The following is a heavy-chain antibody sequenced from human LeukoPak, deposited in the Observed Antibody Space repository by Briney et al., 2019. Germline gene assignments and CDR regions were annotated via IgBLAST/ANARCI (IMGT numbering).Heavy chain of an antibody. Sequence: GGSLRLSCAASGFTFSSYAMTWVRQAPGRGLEWVSVISGSGSNTYYADSVKGRFTISRDNSRNTLYLQMNSLRAEDTAVYYCANPPLYSSSWYYFDYWGQGTLVTVSS. CDR3: ANPPLYSSSWYYFDY. V-gene: IGHV3-23*01. J-gene: IGHJ4*02. CDR1: GFTFSSYA. CDR2: ISGSGSNT. D-gene: IGHD6-13*01.